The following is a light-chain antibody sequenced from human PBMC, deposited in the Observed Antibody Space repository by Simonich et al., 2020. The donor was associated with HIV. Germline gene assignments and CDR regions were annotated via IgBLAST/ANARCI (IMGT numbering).Light chain of an antibody. CDR3: QQYNKWPPTWT. CDR1: QSVSSY. V-gene: IGKV3-15*01. Sequence: EIVLTQSPATLSLSPGERATLSCRASQSVSSYLAWYQQKPGQAPRLLIYDASTRATGSPARFSGSGSGTEFTLTISSLQSEDFGVYYCQQYNKWPPTWTFGQGTKVEIK. CDR2: DAS. J-gene: IGKJ1*01.